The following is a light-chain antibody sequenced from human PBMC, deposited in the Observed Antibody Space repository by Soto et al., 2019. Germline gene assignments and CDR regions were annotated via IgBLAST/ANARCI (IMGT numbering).Light chain of an antibody. Sequence: QSALTQPASVSGSPGQSITISCTGTSSDVGGYNYVCWYQQHPGKAPKLMIYEVSNRPSGVSNRFSGSKSGNTASLTISGLQAEDEADYYCSSYTSSSTLYVVFGGGTKLTVL. CDR1: SSDVGGYNY. CDR3: SSYTSSSTLYVV. V-gene: IGLV2-14*01. CDR2: EVS. J-gene: IGLJ2*01.